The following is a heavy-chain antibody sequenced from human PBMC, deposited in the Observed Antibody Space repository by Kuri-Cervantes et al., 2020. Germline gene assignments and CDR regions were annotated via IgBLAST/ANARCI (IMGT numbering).Heavy chain of an antibody. Sequence: SVKVSCKASGYTFTGYYMHWVRQAPGQGLEWIGWIVVGSGNTNYAQKFQERVTITRDMSTSTAYMELSSLRSEDTAVYYCAADLSYYDSSGFKRGDYWGQGTLVTVSS. CDR2: IVVGSGNT. V-gene: IGHV1-58*02. J-gene: IGHJ4*02. CDR3: AADLSYYDSSGFKRGDY. D-gene: IGHD3-22*01. CDR1: GYTFTGYY.